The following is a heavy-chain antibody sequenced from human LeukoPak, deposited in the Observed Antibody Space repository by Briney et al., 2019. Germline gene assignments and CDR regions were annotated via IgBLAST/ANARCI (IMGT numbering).Heavy chain of an antibody. CDR2: ISGSGDST. CDR1: GFTFSNYA. V-gene: IGHV3-23*01. CDR3: ARRSGIAVAGAFDY. Sequence: GGSLRLSCAASGFTFSNYAMRWVRQAPGKGLEWVSGISGSGDSTYYADSVKGRFTISRDNSKNTLYLQVNSLRAEDTAVYYCARRSGIAVAGAFDYWGQGTLVTVSS. J-gene: IGHJ4*02. D-gene: IGHD6-19*01.